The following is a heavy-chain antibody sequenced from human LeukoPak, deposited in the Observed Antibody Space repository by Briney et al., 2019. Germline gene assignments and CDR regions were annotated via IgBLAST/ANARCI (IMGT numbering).Heavy chain of an antibody. V-gene: IGHV3-43*01. CDR2: ISWDGGST. D-gene: IGHD1-14*01. Sequence: GGSLRLSCAASGFTFDDYTMHWVRQAPGKGLEWVSLISWDGGSTYYADSVKGRFTISRDNSKNSLYLQMNSLRTEDTALYYRAKDIRATENLFFDYWGQGTLVTVSS. CDR3: AKDIRATENLFFDY. J-gene: IGHJ4*02. CDR1: GFTFDDYT.